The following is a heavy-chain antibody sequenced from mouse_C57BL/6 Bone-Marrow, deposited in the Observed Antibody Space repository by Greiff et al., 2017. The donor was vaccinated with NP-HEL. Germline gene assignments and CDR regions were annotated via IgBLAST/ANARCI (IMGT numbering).Heavy chain of an antibody. Sequence: QVQLQQPGAELVRPGSSVKLSCKASGYTFTSYWMDWVKQRPGQGLEWIGNIYPSDSETHYNQKFKDKATLTVDKSSSTAYMQLSSLTSEDSAVYYCARGEDGYYGDWFAYWGQGTLVTVSA. CDR3: ARGEDGYYGDWFAY. CDR1: GYTFTSYW. V-gene: IGHV1-61*01. CDR2: IYPSDSET. J-gene: IGHJ3*01. D-gene: IGHD2-3*01.